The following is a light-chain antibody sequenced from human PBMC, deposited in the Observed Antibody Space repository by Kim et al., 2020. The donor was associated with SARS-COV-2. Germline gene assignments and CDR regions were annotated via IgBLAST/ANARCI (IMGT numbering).Light chain of an antibody. V-gene: IGLV3-9*01. CDR3: QVWDSSSYV. J-gene: IGLJ1*01. CDR2: RDS. Sequence: SYELTQPLSVSVALGQTARITCGGNNIGGKNVHWYQQKTGQAPVLVIYRDSNRPSGIPERFSGSNSGNTATLTISGAQAGDEADYYCQVWDSSSYVFGTGTKVTVL. CDR1: NIGGKN.